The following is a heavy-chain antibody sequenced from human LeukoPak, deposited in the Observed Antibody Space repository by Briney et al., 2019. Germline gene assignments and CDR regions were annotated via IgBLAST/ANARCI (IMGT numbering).Heavy chain of an antibody. J-gene: IGHJ4*02. D-gene: IGHD2/OR15-2a*01. CDR1: XCSISATIW. Sequence: SETLSLTRDVSXCSISATIWWTWVRQPPGGGLEWIGGVHLSGRANYSPSLESRVTISVDMSENHISLQLTSVTAADTAVYYCAREGGFYRPFDYSGPGTLVIVSS. CDR2: VHLSGRA. V-gene: IGHV4-4*02. CDR3: AREGGFYRPFDY.